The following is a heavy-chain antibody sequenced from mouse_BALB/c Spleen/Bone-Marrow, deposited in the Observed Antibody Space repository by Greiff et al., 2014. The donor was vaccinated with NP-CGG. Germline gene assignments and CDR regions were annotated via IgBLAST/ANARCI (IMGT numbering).Heavy chain of an antibody. CDR3: ARITTATGAMDY. V-gene: IGHV2-9*02. Sequence: VQLQESGPGLVAPSQSLSISCTVSGFSLTSYGVHWVCQPPGKGLEWLGVIWADGSTNYNSALMSRLSISKDNSKSQVFLKMNSLQTDDTAMYYCARITTATGAMDYWGQGTSVTVSS. J-gene: IGHJ4*01. D-gene: IGHD1-2*01. CDR2: IWADGST. CDR1: GFSLTSYG.